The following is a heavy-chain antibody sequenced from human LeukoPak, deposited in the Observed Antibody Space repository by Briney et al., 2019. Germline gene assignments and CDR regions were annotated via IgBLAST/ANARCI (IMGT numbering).Heavy chain of an antibody. D-gene: IGHD3-10*01. CDR1: GFTFSSYG. J-gene: IGHJ4*02. Sequence: GGSLRLSCAASGFTFSSYGMHWVRQAPGKGLEWVAVISYDGSNKYYADSVKGRFTISRDNSKNTLYLQMNSLRAEDTAVYYCAKVDSGSYAPFFDYWGQGTPVTVSS. V-gene: IGHV3-30*18. CDR2: ISYDGSNK. CDR3: AKVDSGSYAPFFDY.